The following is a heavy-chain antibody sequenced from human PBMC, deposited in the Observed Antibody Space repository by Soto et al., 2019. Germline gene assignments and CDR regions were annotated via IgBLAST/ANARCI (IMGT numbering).Heavy chain of an antibody. CDR2: IWYDGSNK. CDR3: ARDAASYGDYSLYFDY. D-gene: IGHD4-17*01. CDR1: GFTFSSYG. Sequence: GGSLRLSCAASGFTFSSYGMHWVRQAPGKGLEWVAVIWYDGSNKYYVDSVKGRFTISRDNSKNTLYLQMNSLRAEDTAVYYCARDAASYGDYSLYFDYWGQGTLVTVSS. J-gene: IGHJ4*02. V-gene: IGHV3-33*01.